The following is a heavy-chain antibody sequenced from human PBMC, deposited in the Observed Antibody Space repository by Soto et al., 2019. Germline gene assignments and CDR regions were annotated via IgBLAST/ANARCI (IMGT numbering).Heavy chain of an antibody. J-gene: IGHJ4*02. CDR3: ANTPFITGTLDY. D-gene: IGHD1-20*01. Sequence: QPGGSLRLSCAASGFTFSSYGMHWVRQAPGKGLEWVAVISYDGSNKYYADSVKGRFTISRDNSKNTLYLQMNSLRAEDTAVYYCANTPFITGTLDYWGQGTLVTVSS. CDR1: GFTFSSYG. CDR2: ISYDGSNK. V-gene: IGHV3-30*18.